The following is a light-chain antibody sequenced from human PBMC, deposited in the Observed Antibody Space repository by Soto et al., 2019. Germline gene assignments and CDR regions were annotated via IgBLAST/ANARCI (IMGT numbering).Light chain of an antibody. Sequence: QSALTQPPSASGSLGQSVTISCTGTSSDVGGYKYVSWHQQHPGKAPKVMIYEVTKRPPGVPDRFSGSKSGNTASLPVSGLQAEDEADYYCRSFAGGGNPVLLGGGTKLTVL. V-gene: IGLV2-8*01. CDR3: RSFAGGGNPVL. J-gene: IGLJ2*01. CDR2: EVT. CDR1: SSDVGGYKY.